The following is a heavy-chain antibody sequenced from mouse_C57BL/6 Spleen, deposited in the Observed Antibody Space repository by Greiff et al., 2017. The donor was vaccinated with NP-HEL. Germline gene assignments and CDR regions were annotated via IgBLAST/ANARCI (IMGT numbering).Heavy chain of an antibody. V-gene: IGHV1-59*01. J-gene: IGHJ2*01. CDR1: GYTFTSYW. Sequence: QVQLQQPGAELVRPGTSVNLSCKASGYTFTSYWMHWVKQRPGQGLEWIGVIDPSDSYTNYNQKFKGKATLTVDPSSSTAYMQLSSLTSEESAVCYCARSNSYFDYWGQGTTLTVSS. CDR3: ARSNSYFDY. CDR2: IDPSDSYT. D-gene: IGHD2-5*01.